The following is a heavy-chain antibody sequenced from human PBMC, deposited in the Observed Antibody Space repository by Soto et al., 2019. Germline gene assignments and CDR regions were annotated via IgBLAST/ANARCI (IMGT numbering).Heavy chain of an antibody. Sequence: GGSLRLSCAASGFTVSSNYMSWVRQAPGKGLEWVSVIYSGGSTYYADSVKGRFTISRDNSKNTLYLQRNSLRAEDTAVYYCARDSGIAAAGTAFDIWGQGTMVTVSS. CDR2: IYSGGST. D-gene: IGHD6-13*01. CDR3: ARDSGIAAAGTAFDI. CDR1: GFTVSSNY. J-gene: IGHJ3*02. V-gene: IGHV3-53*01.